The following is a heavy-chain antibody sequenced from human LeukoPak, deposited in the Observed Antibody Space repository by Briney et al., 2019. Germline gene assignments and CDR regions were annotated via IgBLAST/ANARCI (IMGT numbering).Heavy chain of an antibody. D-gene: IGHD2-2*01. Sequence: GGSLRLSCAASGFTFSSYAMSWVRQAPGKGLEWVSAISGSGGSTYYADSVKGRFTISRDNSKNTLYLQMNSLRAEDTAVYYCAKCQYLLLFTGYYYYMDVWGKGTTVTVSS. CDR2: ISGSGGST. CDR1: GFTFSSYA. V-gene: IGHV3-23*01. J-gene: IGHJ6*03. CDR3: AKCQYLLLFTGYYYYMDV.